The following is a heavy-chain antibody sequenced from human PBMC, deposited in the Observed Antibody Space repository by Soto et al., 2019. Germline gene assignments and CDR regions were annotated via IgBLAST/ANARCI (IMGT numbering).Heavy chain of an antibody. Sequence: GASVKVSCKASGYAFTGYYMHWVRQVPGQGLEWVGWINPKNGGTNYAQKFQGRVTMTRDTSISTSYMELNRLSFDDTAVYYCARYLGKGRPLLSLDYWGQGTLVTVSS. D-gene: IGHD2-2*01. V-gene: IGHV1-2*02. J-gene: IGHJ4*02. CDR3: ARYLGKGRPLLSLDY. CDR2: INPKNGGT. CDR1: GYAFTGYY.